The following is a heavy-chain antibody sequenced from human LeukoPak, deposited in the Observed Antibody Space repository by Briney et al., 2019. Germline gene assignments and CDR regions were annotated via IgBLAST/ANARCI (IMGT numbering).Heavy chain of an antibody. Sequence: ASVKVSCKASGYTFTSYGISWVRQAPGQGLEWMGWISAYNSYTTYAQKLQGRVTMTTDTSTSTAYMELRTLTSDDTAVYYCARGSYFTYWGQGTLVTVSP. CDR3: ARGSYFTY. J-gene: IGHJ4*02. CDR2: ISAYNSYT. V-gene: IGHV1-18*01. CDR1: GYTFTSYG.